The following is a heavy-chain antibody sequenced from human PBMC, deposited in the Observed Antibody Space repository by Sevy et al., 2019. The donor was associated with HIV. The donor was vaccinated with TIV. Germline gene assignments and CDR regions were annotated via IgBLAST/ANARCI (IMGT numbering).Heavy chain of an antibody. D-gene: IGHD6-13*01. CDR1: GGSISSYY. Sequence: SETLSLTCTVSGGSISSYYWGWIRRPAGKGLEWIGLRYTSGSTNYNPSLKSRVTMSVDTSKNQFSLKLSSVTAADTAVYYCARGKGYSSSWYRNWFDPWGQGTLVTVSS. CDR3: ARGKGYSSSWYRNWFDP. J-gene: IGHJ5*02. V-gene: IGHV4-4*07. CDR2: RYTSGST.